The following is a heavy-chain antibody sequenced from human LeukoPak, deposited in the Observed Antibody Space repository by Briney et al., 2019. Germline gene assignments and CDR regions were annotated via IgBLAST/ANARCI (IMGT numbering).Heavy chain of an antibody. CDR1: GHSISSGYH. CDR3: ARALDYYDSSAYYSYYYYMDV. Sequence: SETLSLTXTVSGHSISSGYHWGWIRQPPGKGLEWIGNVYHSGSTYYNPSLKSRVTISVDTSKNQFSLKLSSVTAADTAVYYCARALDYYDSSAYYSYYYYMDVWGKGTTVTVSS. CDR2: VYHSGST. D-gene: IGHD3-22*01. V-gene: IGHV4-38-2*02. J-gene: IGHJ6*03.